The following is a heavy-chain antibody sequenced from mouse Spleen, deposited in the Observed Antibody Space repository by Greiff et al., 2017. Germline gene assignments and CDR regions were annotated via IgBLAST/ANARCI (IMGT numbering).Heavy chain of an antibody. Sequence: VTLKECGAELVKPGASVKLSCTASGFNIKDYYMHWVKQRTEQGLEWIGRIDPEDGETKYAPKFQGKATITADTSSNTAYLQLSSLTSEDTAVYYCAKTTATLFDYWGQGTTLTVSS. CDR3: AKTTATLFDY. CDR2: IDPEDGET. J-gene: IGHJ2*01. CDR1: GFNIKDYY. V-gene: IGHV14-2*01. D-gene: IGHD1-2*01.